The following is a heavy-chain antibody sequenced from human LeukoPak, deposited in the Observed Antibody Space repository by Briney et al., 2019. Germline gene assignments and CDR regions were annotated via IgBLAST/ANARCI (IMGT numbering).Heavy chain of an antibody. D-gene: IGHD2-21*01. CDR2: IYSSGGT. CDR3: ARQRVEVVIASIYFDY. Sequence: PSETLSLTCTASGFTISSSSYYWGWIRQPPGQGLDSIRSIYSSGGTYYNPSHKCRVTISVDTSKNQFSLRLSSVTAADTAVYYCARQRVEVVIASIYFDYWGQGTLVTVSS. V-gene: IGHV4-39*01. CDR1: GFTISSSSYY. J-gene: IGHJ4*02.